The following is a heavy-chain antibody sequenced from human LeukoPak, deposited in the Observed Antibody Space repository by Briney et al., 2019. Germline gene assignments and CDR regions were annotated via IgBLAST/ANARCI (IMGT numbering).Heavy chain of an antibody. CDR2: IYTSGST. V-gene: IGHV4-4*07. Sequence: SETLSLTCTVSGGSISSYYWSWIRQPAGKGLEWIGRIYTSGSTNYNPSLKRRVTMSVDKSKNQFSLKLSSVTAADTAVYYCAREGHLYYYDSSGYFNDAFDIWGQGTMVTVSS. J-gene: IGHJ3*02. CDR1: GGSISSYY. D-gene: IGHD3-22*01. CDR3: AREGHLYYYDSSGYFNDAFDI.